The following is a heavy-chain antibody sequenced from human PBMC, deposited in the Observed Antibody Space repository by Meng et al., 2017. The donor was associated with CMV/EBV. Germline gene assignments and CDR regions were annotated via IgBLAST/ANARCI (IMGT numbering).Heavy chain of an antibody. CDR2: IIPILGIA. J-gene: IGHJ6*02. Sequence: SVKVSCKASGGTFSSYAISWVRQAPGQGLEWMGGIIPILGIANYAQKFQGRVTITADKSTSTAYMELSSLRSEDTAVYYCASGGLGLGYRSSTSCSYYYGMDVWGQGTTVTVSS. D-gene: IGHD2-2*01. V-gene: IGHV1-69*10. CDR3: ASGGLGLGYRSSTSCSYYYGMDV. CDR1: GGTFSSYA.